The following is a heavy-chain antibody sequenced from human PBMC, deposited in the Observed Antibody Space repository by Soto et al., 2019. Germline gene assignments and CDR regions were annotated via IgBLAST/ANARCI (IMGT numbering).Heavy chain of an antibody. Sequence: PGESLKISCKGSGYSFTSYWIGWVRQMPGKGLEWMGIIYPGDSDTRYSPSFQGQVTISADKSISTAYLQWSSLKASDTAMYYCARLNSATPTGTPSGMDVWGHGTTVTVPS. D-gene: IGHD2-15*01. CDR2: IYPGDSDT. V-gene: IGHV5-51*01. CDR3: ARLNSATPTGTPSGMDV. J-gene: IGHJ6*02. CDR1: GYSFTSYW.